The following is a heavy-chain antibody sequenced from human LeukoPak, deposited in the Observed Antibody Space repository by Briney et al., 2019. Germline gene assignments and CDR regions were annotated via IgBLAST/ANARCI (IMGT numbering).Heavy chain of an antibody. CDR2: TIPILGIA. Sequence: SVKVSCKPPGDTFGSYAISWVRQAHGQGLEWMGRTIPILGIAKYAQKFQGRLTITADTSTSTAYMQLTNLRSDDTAVYYCASQFLLPFDYWGRGTLVTVSS. CDR1: GDTFGSYA. CDR3: ASQFLLPFDY. V-gene: IGHV1-69*04. D-gene: IGHD3-22*01. J-gene: IGHJ4*02.